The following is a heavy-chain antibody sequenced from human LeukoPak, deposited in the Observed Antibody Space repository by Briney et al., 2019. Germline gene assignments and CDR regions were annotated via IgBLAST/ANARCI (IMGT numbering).Heavy chain of an antibody. CDR2: INPSGGST. J-gene: IGHJ5*02. V-gene: IGHV1-46*01. D-gene: IGHD6-19*01. CDR1: GYTFTSYY. Sequence: ASVKVSCKASGYTFTSYYMHWVRQAPGQGLEWMGIINPSGGSTSYAQKFQGRVTMTRDMSTSTVYMELSSLRSEDTAVYYCARGRSPGWAWIAVAGNNWFDPWGQGTLVTVSS. CDR3: ARGRSPGWAWIAVAGNNWFDP.